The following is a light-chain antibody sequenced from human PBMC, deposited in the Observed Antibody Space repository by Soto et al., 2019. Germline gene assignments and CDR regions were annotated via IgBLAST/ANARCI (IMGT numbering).Light chain of an antibody. J-gene: IGKJ1*01. CDR1: QSTSSY. Sequence: DIQMTQSPSTLSASVGDRVTITCRASQSTSSYLAWYQQKPGKAPKLLIYQASSLENGVPSRFSGSGSGTEFSLTISSPQPDDFATYYCQQYNSYSFGQGTKVDIK. CDR3: QQYNSYS. V-gene: IGKV1-5*03. CDR2: QAS.